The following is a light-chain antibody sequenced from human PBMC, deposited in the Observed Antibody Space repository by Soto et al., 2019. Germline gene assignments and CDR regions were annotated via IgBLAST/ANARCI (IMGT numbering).Light chain of an antibody. CDR2: DVS. V-gene: IGLV2-14*03. CDR3: SSYTSSSTDV. J-gene: IGLJ1*01. Sequence: QSALTQPASVSGSPGQSITISCTGTSSDVGGHDYVSWYQQRPGKAPKLMIYDVSNRPSGVSNRFSGSKSGNTASLTISGLQPDDEADYYCSSYTSSSTDVFGTGTKLTVL. CDR1: SSDVGGHDY.